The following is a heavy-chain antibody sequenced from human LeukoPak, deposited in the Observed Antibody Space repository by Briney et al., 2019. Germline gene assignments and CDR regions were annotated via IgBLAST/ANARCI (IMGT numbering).Heavy chain of an antibody. J-gene: IGHJ4*02. CDR3: ARADEWLRLADY. CDR1: GYTFTGYY. CDR2: ISCSNGNS. Sequence: ASVKVSRKASGYTFTGYYMHWVRQAPGQRPEWMGWISCSNGNSKSSEKFQGRVTMTTDTSTSTAYMELRSLRSDDTAVYYCARADEWLRLADYWGQGTLVTVSS. D-gene: IGHD5-12*01. V-gene: IGHV1-18*04.